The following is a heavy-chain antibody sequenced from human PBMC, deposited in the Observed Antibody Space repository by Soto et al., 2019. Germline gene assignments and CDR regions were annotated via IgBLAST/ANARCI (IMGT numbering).Heavy chain of an antibody. CDR3: AKVRSTEYGSGGGVGC. Sequence: QAGVSLRLSCGGSGFTFSGYDMHWVRQAPGKGLDWLAVISYDGSKEYYADSVRGRFTISRDNSKNTLFLQTNILTPEDPSVYDCAKVRSTEYGSGGGVGCWGHGSSVT. CDR1: GFTFSGYD. J-gene: IGHJ6*01. CDR2: ISYDGSKE. V-gene: IGHV3-30*18. D-gene: IGHD3-10*01.